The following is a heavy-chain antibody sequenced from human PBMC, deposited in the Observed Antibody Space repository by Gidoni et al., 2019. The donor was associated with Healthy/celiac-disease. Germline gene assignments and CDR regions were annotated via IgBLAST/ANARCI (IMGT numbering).Heavy chain of an antibody. J-gene: IGHJ4*02. Sequence: QVQLQQWGAGLLKPSETLSLTCAVYGGSFSGYYWSWIRQPPGKGLEWIGEINHSGSTNYNPSLKSRVTISVDTSKNQFSLKLSSVTAADTAVYYCARGVVATGEYGKRFDYWGQGTLVTVSS. CDR2: INHSGST. CDR3: ARGVVATGEYGKRFDY. D-gene: IGHD5-12*01. V-gene: IGHV4-34*01. CDR1: GGSFSGYY.